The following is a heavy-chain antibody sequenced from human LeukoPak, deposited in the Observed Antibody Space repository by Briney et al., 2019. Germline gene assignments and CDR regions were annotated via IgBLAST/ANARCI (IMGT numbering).Heavy chain of an antibody. J-gene: IGHJ5*01. CDR1: NGSFSDYY. D-gene: IGHD2-2*01. CDR3: ARVGSSRHPNHYNWFDS. Sequence: PSETLSLTCAVYNGSFSDYYWSWIRQSPEEGLEWIGEINHSGGTTYNPSLKSRITISVDTSTNQFSLKLSSVTAADTAVYYCARVGSSRHPNHYNWFDSWGQGTLVTVSS. CDR2: INHSGGT. V-gene: IGHV4-34*01.